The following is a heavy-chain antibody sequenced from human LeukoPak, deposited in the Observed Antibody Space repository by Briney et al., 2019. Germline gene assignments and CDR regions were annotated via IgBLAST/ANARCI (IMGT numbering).Heavy chain of an antibody. CDR2: IFYSGST. J-gene: IGHJ3*02. V-gene: IGHV4-59*08. CDR1: GGSITNYY. CDR3: ARRGGGHAFDI. Sequence: SETLSLTCTVSGGSITNYYWTWIRQPPGKGLEYIGYIFYSGSTNYNPSLKSRVTISVDTSKIHFSLRLSSVTAADTAVYYCARRGGGHAFDIWGQGTMVTVSS. D-gene: IGHD3-16*01.